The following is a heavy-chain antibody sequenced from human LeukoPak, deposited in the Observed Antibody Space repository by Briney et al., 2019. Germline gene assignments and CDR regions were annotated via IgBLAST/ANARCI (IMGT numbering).Heavy chain of an antibody. V-gene: IGHV3-15*01. CDR1: GFTFSNAW. CDR2: IKSKTDGGTT. D-gene: IGHD5-12*01. CDR3: TTEDVYSGYEVDY. J-gene: IGHJ4*02. Sequence: GGSLRLSCAASGFTFSNAWMSWVRQAPGKGLEWGGRIKSKTDGGTTDYAAPVKGRFTISRDDSKNTLYLQMNSLKTEDTAVYYCTTEDVYSGYEVDYWGQGTLVTVSS.